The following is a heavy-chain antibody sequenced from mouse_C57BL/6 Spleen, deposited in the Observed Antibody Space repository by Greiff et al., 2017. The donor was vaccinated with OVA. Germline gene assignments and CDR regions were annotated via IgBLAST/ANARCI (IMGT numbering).Heavy chain of an antibody. D-gene: IGHD2-4*01. V-gene: IGHV1-64*01. CDR3: AKPIYYDYDGAMDY. CDR2: IHPNSGST. Sequence: QVQLQQPGAELVKPGASVKLSCKASGYTFTSYWMHWVKQRPGQGLEWIGMIHPNSGSTNYNEKFKSKATLTVDKSSSTAYMQLSSLTSEDSAVYYYAKPIYYDYDGAMDYWGQGTSVTVSS. CDR1: GYTFTSYW. J-gene: IGHJ4*01.